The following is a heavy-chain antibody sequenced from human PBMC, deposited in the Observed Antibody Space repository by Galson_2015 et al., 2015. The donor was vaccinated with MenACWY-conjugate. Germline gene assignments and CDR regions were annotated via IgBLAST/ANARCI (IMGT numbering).Heavy chain of an antibody. CDR1: GYTFTTYW. J-gene: IGHJ6*02. V-gene: IGHV5-51*01. CDR3: TRHPPGGRGMDV. CDR2: ISLGDSYT. D-gene: IGHD1-26*01. Sequence: QSGEEVKKPGESLKISCKGSGYTFTTYWIGWGRQMPGEGLEWKGFISLGDSYTGYNPTFQGQVTISADKSISTAYLQWNSLQASDTAMYYCTRHPPGGRGMDVWGQGTTVTVSS.